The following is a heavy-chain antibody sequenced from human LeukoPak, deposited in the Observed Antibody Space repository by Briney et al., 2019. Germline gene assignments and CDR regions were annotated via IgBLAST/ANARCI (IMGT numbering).Heavy chain of an antibody. D-gene: IGHD6-13*01. CDR1: GGTFSSYA. V-gene: IGHV1-69*13. CDR2: IIPIFGTA. J-gene: IGHJ6*03. CDR3: ARAAAAGTFYYYYYMDV. Sequence: SVKVSCKASGGTFSSYAISWVRQAPGQGLEWMGGIIPIFGTANYAQKFQGRVTITADESTSTAYMELSSLRSEDTAVYYCARAAAAGTFYYYYYMDVWGKGTTVTVSS.